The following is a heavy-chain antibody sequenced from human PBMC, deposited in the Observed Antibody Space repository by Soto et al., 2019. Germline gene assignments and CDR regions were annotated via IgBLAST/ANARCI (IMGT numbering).Heavy chain of an antibody. Sequence: SVQVSCKASGYTFTSYGISWVRQAPGQGLEWMGWISAYNGNTNYAQKLQGRVTMTTDTSTSTAYMELRSLRSDDTAVYYCARDPLHLVPGTRHSLFDLWGQGTLVIVYS. CDR1: GYTFTSYG. J-gene: IGHJ5*02. CDR2: ISAYNGNT. D-gene: IGHD6-13*01. V-gene: IGHV1-18*01. CDR3: ARDPLHLVPGTRHSLFDL.